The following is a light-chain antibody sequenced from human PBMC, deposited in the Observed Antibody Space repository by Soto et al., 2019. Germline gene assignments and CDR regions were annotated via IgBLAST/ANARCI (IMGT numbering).Light chain of an antibody. CDR2: EVA. CDR1: SSDVGNYNF. J-gene: IGLJ3*02. Sequence: QAVVTQPPSASGSPGQSVTISCTGTSSDVGNYNFVSWYQQHPGKAPKLMIYEVAKRPSGVPDRFSGSKSGNTASLTVSGLLTEDEADYYCSSYAGSNNLVFGGGTKLTVL. CDR3: SSYAGSNNLV. V-gene: IGLV2-8*01.